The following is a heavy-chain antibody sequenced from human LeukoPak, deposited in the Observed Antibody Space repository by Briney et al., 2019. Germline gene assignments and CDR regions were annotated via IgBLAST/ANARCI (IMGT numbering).Heavy chain of an antibody. Sequence: SVKVSCKASGGTFSSYAISWVRQAPGQGLEWMGGIIPIFGTANYAQKFQGRVTITADKSTSTAYMELSSLRSEDTAVYYCARGKLELYYYYYYMDVWGKGTTVTVSS. V-gene: IGHV1-69*06. D-gene: IGHD1-7*01. CDR1: GGTFSSYA. J-gene: IGHJ6*03. CDR2: IIPIFGTA. CDR3: ARGKLELYYYYYYMDV.